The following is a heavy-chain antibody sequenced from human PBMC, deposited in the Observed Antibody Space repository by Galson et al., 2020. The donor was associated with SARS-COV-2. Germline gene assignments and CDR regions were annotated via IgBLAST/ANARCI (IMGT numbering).Heavy chain of an antibody. CDR1: GFTFSSYS. CDR2: ISSSSSTI. Sequence: GGSLRLSCAASGFTFSSYSMNWVRQAPGKGLEWVSYISSSSSTIYYADSVKGRFTISRDNAKNSLYLQMNSLRAEDTAVYYCASYSGYEDDGFDYWGQGTLVTVSS. V-gene: IGHV3-48*04. D-gene: IGHD5-12*01. CDR3: ASYSGYEDDGFDY. J-gene: IGHJ4*02.